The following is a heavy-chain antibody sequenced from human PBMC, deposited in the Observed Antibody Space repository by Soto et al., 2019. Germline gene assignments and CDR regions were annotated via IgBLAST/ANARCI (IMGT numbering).Heavy chain of an antibody. CDR2: VYYSGST. J-gene: IGHJ5*02. Sequence: SETLSLTCTVSGGSISSNYWTWIRQPPGKGLEWIGYVYYSGSTNYNPSLKSRVTISVDTSKNQFSLKLSSVTAADTAVYYCARGSEDYGGSSRSGRFDPWGQGTLVTVSS. V-gene: IGHV4-59*01. CDR3: ARGSEDYGGSSRSGRFDP. D-gene: IGHD2-15*01. CDR1: GGSISSNY.